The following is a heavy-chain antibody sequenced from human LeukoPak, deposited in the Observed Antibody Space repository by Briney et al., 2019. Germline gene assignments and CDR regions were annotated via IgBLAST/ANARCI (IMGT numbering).Heavy chain of an antibody. V-gene: IGHV3-48*04. D-gene: IGHD5-24*01. J-gene: IGHJ4*02. CDR3: VRGSGGYNPLDFDS. Sequence: GGSLSLSRAASGLIFSGYSMNWVRQAPGRGLEWISYISSSSTTMYYADSVKGRFTISRDNAKKSLSLQMSSLRAEDTAVYHCVRGSGGYNPLDFDSWGQGTLVTVSS. CDR2: ISSSSTTM. CDR1: GLIFSGYS.